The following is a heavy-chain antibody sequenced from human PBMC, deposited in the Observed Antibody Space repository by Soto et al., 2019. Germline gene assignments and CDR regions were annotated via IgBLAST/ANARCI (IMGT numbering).Heavy chain of an antibody. CDR1: GGSISNYY. V-gene: IGHV4-59*12. J-gene: IGHJ4*02. CDR3: ARSVDYVWGSYPDY. CDR2: IYYSGST. D-gene: IGHD3-16*01. Sequence: SETLSLTCTVSGGSISNYYWSWIRLPPGKGLEWIGSIYYSGSTYYNPSLKSRVTISVDTSKNQFSLKLSSVTAADTAVYYCARSVDYVWGSYPDYWGQGTLVTVSS.